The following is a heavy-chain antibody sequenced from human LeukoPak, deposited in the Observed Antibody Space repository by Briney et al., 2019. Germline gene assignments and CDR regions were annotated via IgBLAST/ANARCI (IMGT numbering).Heavy chain of an antibody. CDR2: LWSDGIKT. V-gene: IGHV3-33*01. CDR1: GFTFTNYG. J-gene: IGHJ4*02. D-gene: IGHD6-13*01. CDR3: GRDYTSSWTPLFNY. Sequence: GGSLRLSCATSGFTFTNYGMHWVRQAPGRGLEWVAALWSDGIKTSYADSVKGRFTISRDNSRNTLFLQMDSLRAEDTAVYYCGRDYTSSWTPLFNYWGQGTLVTVSS.